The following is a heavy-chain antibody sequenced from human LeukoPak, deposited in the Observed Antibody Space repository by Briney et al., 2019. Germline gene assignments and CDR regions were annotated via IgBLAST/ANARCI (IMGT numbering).Heavy chain of an antibody. D-gene: IGHD1-7*01. CDR2: ISGDGGPT. CDR3: SKGPYNWNYQIGYYFDF. V-gene: IGHV3-43*02. Sequence: GGSLRLSCAASGFTFDDYAMHWARQAPGKGLEWVSLISGDGGPTYYADSVKGRFTISRDNSKNSLYLQMNSLRTEDTAFYYCSKGPYNWNYQIGYYFDFWGQGTLVTVSS. J-gene: IGHJ4*02. CDR1: GFTFDDYA.